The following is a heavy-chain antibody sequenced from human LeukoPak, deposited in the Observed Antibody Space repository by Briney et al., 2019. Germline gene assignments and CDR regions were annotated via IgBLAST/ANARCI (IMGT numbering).Heavy chain of an antibody. CDR1: GGSISSSSYY. V-gene: IGHV4-39*07. D-gene: IGHD2-21*01. J-gene: IGHJ6*03. Sequence: SETLSLTCTVSGGSISSSSYYWGWIRQPPGKGLEWIGSIYYSGSTYYNPSLKSRVTISVDTSKNQFSLKLSSVTAADTAVYYCAGGGDSGDYYMDVSGKGTTVTVSS. CDR2: IYYSGST. CDR3: AGGGDSGDYYMDV.